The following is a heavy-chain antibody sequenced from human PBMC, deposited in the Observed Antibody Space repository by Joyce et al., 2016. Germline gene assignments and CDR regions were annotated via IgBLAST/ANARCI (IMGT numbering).Heavy chain of an antibody. CDR1: GFSFSGYW. V-gene: IGHV3-74*01. Sequence: EVQLVESGGGLVQPGGSLRLSCAASGFSFSGYWIHWVRQAPGKGLVWVSRMNTDGSRTRFADSVKGRFTISRDNAKNTLYLQMNSLRAEDTAVYYCVRGISARPGGPNWFDPWGQGTLVTVSS. D-gene: IGHD6-6*01. CDR3: VRGISARPGGPNWFDP. CDR2: MNTDGSRT. J-gene: IGHJ5*02.